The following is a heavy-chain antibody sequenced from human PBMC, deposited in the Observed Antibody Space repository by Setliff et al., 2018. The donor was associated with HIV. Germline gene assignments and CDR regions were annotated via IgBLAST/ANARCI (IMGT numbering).Heavy chain of an antibody. CDR2: INTDGSSA. J-gene: IGHJ6*02. D-gene: IGHD3-3*02. V-gene: IGHV3-74*03. CDR3: TRKLAPGHGMDV. CDR1: GFTFSNSW. Sequence: PGGSLRLSCAASGFTFSNSWMHWVRQAPGKGLVWVSRINTDGSSATYADSVKGRFTNSRDNAKNTLYLQMDSTRVEDTTVYYCTRKLAPGHGMDVWGQGTTVTVSS.